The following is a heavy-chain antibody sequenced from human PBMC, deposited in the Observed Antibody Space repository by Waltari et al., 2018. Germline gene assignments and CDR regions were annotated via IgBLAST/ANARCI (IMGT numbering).Heavy chain of an antibody. Sequence: QLQLQESGPGLVKPSETLSLTCTVSGVSISSSSYYWGWIRQPPGKGLEWIGSIYYSGSTYYNPSLKSRVTISVDTSKNQFSLKLSSVTAADTAVYYCARLYYGSGSYYNVWYFDYWGQGTLVTVSS. CDR3: ARLYYGSGSYYNVWYFDY. CDR1: GVSISSSSYY. D-gene: IGHD3-10*01. V-gene: IGHV4-39*07. CDR2: IYYSGST. J-gene: IGHJ4*02.